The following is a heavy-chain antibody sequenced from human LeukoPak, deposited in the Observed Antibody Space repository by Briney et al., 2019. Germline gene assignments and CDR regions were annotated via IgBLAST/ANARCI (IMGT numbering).Heavy chain of an antibody. CDR1: GGSISSSSYY. V-gene: IGHV4-39*07. CDR2: IYYSGST. D-gene: IGHD3/OR15-3a*01. J-gene: IGHJ4*02. Sequence: SETLSLTCTVSGGSISSSSYYWGWIRQPPGRGRGGIGSIYYSGSTYYNPSLKSRVTISVDTSKNQFSLKLSSVTAADTAVYYCARDLDYDLGALGYWGQGTLVTVSS. CDR3: ARDLDYDLGALGY.